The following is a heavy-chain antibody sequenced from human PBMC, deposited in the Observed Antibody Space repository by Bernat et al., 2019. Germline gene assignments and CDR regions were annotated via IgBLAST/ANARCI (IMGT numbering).Heavy chain of an antibody. D-gene: IGHD3-22*01. CDR2: IWYDGSNK. Sequence: QVQLVESGGGVVQPGRSLRLSCAASGFTFSSYGMHWVRQAPGKGLEWVAVIWYDGSNKYYADSVKGRFTISREKSKNTLYLQMNSLSAEDTDVYYCARDQINYYDSSRIRRGFDPWGQGTLVPVSS. J-gene: IGHJ5*02. CDR3: ARDQINYYDSSRIRRGFDP. CDR1: GFTFSSYG. V-gene: IGHV3-33*01.